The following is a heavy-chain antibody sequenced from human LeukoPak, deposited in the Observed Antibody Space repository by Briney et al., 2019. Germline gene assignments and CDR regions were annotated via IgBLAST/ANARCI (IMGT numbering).Heavy chain of an antibody. CDR2: ITCSCSTI. D-gene: IGHD6-13*01. CDR3: AREHKNTPAAGIYYYYGMDV. J-gene: IGHJ6*02. V-gene: IGHV3-48*03. CDR1: GFTFSSYE. Sequence: PGGSLRLSCAASGFTFSSYEMNWVRQAPGKGLEWVSYITCSCSTIYYADSVKGRFTISRDNAKNSLYLQMNSLRAEDTAVYYCAREHKNTPAAGIYYYYGMDVWGLGTTVTVSS.